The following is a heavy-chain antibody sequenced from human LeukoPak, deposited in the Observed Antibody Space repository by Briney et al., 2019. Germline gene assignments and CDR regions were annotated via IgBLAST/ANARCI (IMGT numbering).Heavy chain of an antibody. J-gene: IGHJ6*02. CDR3: ARVGDWSNYFGMDA. D-gene: IGHD3-16*01. Sequence: GGSLRLSCAASGLTFSGHSMTWVRQTPGKGLEWVSVIFGNGVKTYYADSLKGRFTIFRDNSKSTLYLQMNSLRADDTAVYYCARVGDWSNYFGMDAWGQGTTVSVSS. CDR2: IFGNGVKT. V-gene: IGHV3-23*01. CDR1: GLTFSGHS.